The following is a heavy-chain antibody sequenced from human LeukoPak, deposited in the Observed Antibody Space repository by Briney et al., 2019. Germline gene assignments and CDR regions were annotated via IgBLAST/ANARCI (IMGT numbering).Heavy chain of an antibody. V-gene: IGHV1-2*02. J-gene: IGHJ4*02. Sequence: ASVKVSCKASGYTFTGYYMHWVRQAPGQGLEWMGWINPNSGGTNYAQKFQGRVTMTRDTSISTAYMELNRLISDDTAIYYCANIAAAITGGANFDHWGPGTLVTVSS. CDR1: GYTFTGYY. D-gene: IGHD6-13*01. CDR3: ANIAAAITGGANFDH. CDR2: INPNSGGT.